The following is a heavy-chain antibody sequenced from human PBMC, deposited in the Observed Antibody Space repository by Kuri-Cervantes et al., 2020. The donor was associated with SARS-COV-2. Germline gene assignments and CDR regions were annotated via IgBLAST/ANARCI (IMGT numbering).Heavy chain of an antibody. V-gene: IGHV4-34*01. CDR3: ARTYYYGSGSYRHFDY. Sequence: SQTLSLTCAVYGGSFSGYHWSWIRQPPGKGLEWIGEINHSGSTNYNPSLKSRVTISVDTSKNQFSLKLSSVTAADTAVYYCARTYYYGSGSYRHFDYWGQGTLVTVSS. J-gene: IGHJ4*02. CDR1: GGSFSGYH. D-gene: IGHD3-10*01. CDR2: INHSGST.